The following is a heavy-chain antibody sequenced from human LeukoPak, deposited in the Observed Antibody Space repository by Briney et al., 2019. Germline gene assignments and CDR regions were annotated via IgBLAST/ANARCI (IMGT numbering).Heavy chain of an antibody. CDR1: GFTFSSYA. D-gene: IGHD1-26*01. J-gene: IGHJ4*02. CDR2: ISGSGGST. Sequence: PGGSLRLSCAASGFTFSSYAMSWVRQAPGKGLEWVSGISGSGGSTYYADSVKGQFTISRDDSKNTLYLQMNSLRGEDTAVYYCAKAVSGSYSFDYWGQGTLVTVSS. CDR3: AKAVSGSYSFDY. V-gene: IGHV3-23*01.